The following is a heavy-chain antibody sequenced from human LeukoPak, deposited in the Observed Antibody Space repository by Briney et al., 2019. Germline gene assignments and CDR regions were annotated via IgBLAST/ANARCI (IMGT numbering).Heavy chain of an antibody. Sequence: PGGSLRISCTASGFTFSTYSMKWVRQVPGKGLEWVSYISSSSSTIYYADSVKGRFTISRDNAKNSLYLQMNSLRDEDTAVYYCARASFQRWLQLGGDWGQGTLVTVSS. CDR2: ISSSSSTI. CDR3: ARASFQRWLQLGGD. V-gene: IGHV3-48*02. D-gene: IGHD5-24*01. CDR1: GFTFSTYS. J-gene: IGHJ4*02.